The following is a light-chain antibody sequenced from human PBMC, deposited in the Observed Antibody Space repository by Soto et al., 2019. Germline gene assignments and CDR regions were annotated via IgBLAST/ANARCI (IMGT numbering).Light chain of an antibody. J-gene: IGKJ4*01. Sequence: EIVITQSPATLSVSPGERATLSCRASQSVSSNLAWYQQKPGQAPRLLIYGASTRATGIPARFSGSGSGTGFTLTISSLQSEDFAVYYCQQHSSWPLTFGGGTKVDI. CDR1: QSVSSN. CDR2: GAS. CDR3: QQHSSWPLT. V-gene: IGKV3-15*01.